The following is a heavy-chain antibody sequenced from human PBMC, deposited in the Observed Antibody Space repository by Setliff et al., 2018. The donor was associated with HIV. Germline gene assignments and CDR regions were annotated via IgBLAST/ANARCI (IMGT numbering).Heavy chain of an antibody. V-gene: IGHV5-51*01. CDR1: DYTFTTYW. CDR3: ARRDGRSMNAFQI. CDR2: IYPDDSDI. Sequence: GESLKLSCKALDYTFTTYWIAWVRQMPGEGLEWMGIIYPDDSDIRYNPSFQNQITISADKSIATAYLQLNNLKASDTATYYCARRDGRSMNAFQIWGPGTMVTVS. D-gene: IGHD2-21*01. J-gene: IGHJ3*01.